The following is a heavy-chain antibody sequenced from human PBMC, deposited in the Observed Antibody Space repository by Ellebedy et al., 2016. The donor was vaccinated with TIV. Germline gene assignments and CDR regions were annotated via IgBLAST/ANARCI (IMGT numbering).Heavy chain of an antibody. J-gene: IGHJ4*02. V-gene: IGHV3-30-3*01. D-gene: IGHD1-26*01. Sequence: GGSLRLSXAASGFTFSNYTMHWVRQAPGMGLDWVALISCDGSKKYFAESAKGRFTISRDNSKNTLYLQLNSLRGEDTAVFYCAREQWDPLTHFVFDYWGQGTLVTVSS. CDR3: AREQWDPLTHFVFDY. CDR1: GFTFSNYT. CDR2: ISCDGSKK.